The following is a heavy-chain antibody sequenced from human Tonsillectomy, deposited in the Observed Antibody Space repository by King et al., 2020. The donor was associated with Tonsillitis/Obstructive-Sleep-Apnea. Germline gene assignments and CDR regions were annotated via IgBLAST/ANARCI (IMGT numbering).Heavy chain of an antibody. Sequence: QLVQSGGGLIQPGGSLRLSCAASGFTFSSYWMSWVRQAPGKGLEWVANIKLDGSEKNYVETVKGRFTISRDKATNSLYLQMNSLRAEDTAVYYCARPNTDGYNTHIWGQGTMVTVSS. CDR3: ARPNTDGYNTHI. D-gene: IGHD5-24*01. CDR2: IKLDGSEK. J-gene: IGHJ3*02. CDR1: GFTFSSYW. V-gene: IGHV3-7*03.